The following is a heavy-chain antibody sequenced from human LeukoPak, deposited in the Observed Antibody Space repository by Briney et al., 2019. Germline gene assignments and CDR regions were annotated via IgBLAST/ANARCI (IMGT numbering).Heavy chain of an antibody. D-gene: IGHD6-13*01. CDR1: GYTFTSYG. Sequence: GASVKVSCKASGYTFTSYGISWVRQAPGQGLEWMGWISAYNGNTNYAQKLQGRVTMTTDTSTSTAYMELRSLRSDDTAVYYCARGGRSSSWYKRLYYLDYWGQGTLVTVSS. J-gene: IGHJ4*02. CDR2: ISAYNGNT. CDR3: ARGGRSSSWYKRLYYLDY. V-gene: IGHV1-18*01.